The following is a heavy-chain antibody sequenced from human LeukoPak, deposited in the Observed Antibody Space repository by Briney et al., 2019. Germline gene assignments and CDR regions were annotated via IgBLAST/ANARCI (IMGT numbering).Heavy chain of an antibody. CDR2: IYYIGGT. Sequence: PSETLSLTCTVSGGPVRRYYWSCIRQPPGEGRECIGYIYYIGGTNYNPPLKSRVPISLDTSKNQFSLKLNSVTAADTAVYYCARRYDTSGSLDYWGQGTLVTVSS. CDR3: ARRYDTSGSLDY. J-gene: IGHJ4*02. D-gene: IGHD3-22*01. V-gene: IGHV4-59*08. CDR1: GGPVRRYY.